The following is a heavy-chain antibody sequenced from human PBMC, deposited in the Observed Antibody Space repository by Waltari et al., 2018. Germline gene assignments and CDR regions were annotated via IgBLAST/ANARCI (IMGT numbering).Heavy chain of an antibody. CDR2: IPYDGGRT. Sequence: QVRLAESGGGMVQSGGSLRLSCEASGFNFSRHGLHWVRQAPGKGLEWVAFIPYDGGRTFYADSLKGRFTISRDNSKDILFLDMNNLRRDDTAVYFCARGSAGKPLDNWGQGALVTVSS. D-gene: IGHD2-15*01. CDR3: ARGSAGKPLDN. CDR1: GFNFSRHG. V-gene: IGHV3-30*02. J-gene: IGHJ4*02.